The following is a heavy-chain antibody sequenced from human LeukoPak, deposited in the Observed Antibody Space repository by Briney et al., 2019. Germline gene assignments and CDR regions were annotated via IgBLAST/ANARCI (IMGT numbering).Heavy chain of an antibody. J-gene: IGHJ4*02. D-gene: IGHD3-16*01. CDR1: GFTFSSYW. CDR2: ISGDGGTT. V-gene: IGHV3-74*01. CDR3: ARTTLGEEK. Sequence: QPGGSLRLSCAASGFTFSSYWMHWVRQAPGKGLAWVSRISGDGGTTNYADSVKGRFTISRDNAKNTVYLQTNSLRAEDTAVYYCARTTLGEEKWGQGILVTVSS.